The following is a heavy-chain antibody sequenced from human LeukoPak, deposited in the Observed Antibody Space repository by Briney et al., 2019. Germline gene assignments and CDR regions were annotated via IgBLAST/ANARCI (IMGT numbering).Heavy chain of an antibody. CDR3: ARLGHGEGWFFDL. CDR1: RYTFTDYH. Sequence: GASVTVSCKASRYTFTDYHMHWVRQAPGQGLEWMGRINPDSGDTHYEQKFQGRVTMTRDTSISTVYMEVTRLRSDDTAVFYCARLGHGEGWFFDLWGRGTLVTVSS. D-gene: IGHD4-17*01. J-gene: IGHJ2*01. V-gene: IGHV1-2*02. CDR2: INPDSGDT.